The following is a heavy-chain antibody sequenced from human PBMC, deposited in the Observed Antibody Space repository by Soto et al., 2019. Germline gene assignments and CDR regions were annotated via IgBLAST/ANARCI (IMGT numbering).Heavy chain of an antibody. CDR2: IFDSGST. J-gene: IGHJ4*02. Sequence: QVQLQESGPGLLKPSETLSLTCTVSGGFISSYYWSWIRQPPGKGLEWIGNIFDSGSTNYNPSLKGRVTISVDTSKNKFSLKGRSVSAADTAMYYCARVGAAAAPGYFDYWGQGTLVTVSS. D-gene: IGHD6-13*01. CDR1: GGFISSYY. V-gene: IGHV4-59*01. CDR3: ARVGAAAAPGYFDY.